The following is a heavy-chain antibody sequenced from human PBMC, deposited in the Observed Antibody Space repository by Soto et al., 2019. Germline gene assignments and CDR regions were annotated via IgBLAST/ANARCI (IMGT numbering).Heavy chain of an antibody. CDR2: IWYDGSKQ. V-gene: IGHV3-33*01. CDR3: ARADIGTYGMAV. Sequence: ESGGGVVQPGKSLRLACVASGFTFSSHGMHWVRQAPGKGLEWVAVIWYDGSKQEYADSVKGRFTISRDNSKNTVYLQMSSLRAEDTDVYYCARADIGTYGMAVWGQGTTVTVSS. J-gene: IGHJ6*02. D-gene: IGHD2-15*01. CDR1: GFTFSSHG.